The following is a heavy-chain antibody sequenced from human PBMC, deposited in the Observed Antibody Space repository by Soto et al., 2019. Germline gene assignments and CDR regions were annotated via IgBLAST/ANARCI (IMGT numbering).Heavy chain of an antibody. J-gene: IGHJ4*02. CDR3: ARDNTDGIFTGAAFDY. V-gene: IGHV3-21*01. CDR2: ISSSRSYI. Sequence: EVQLVESGGGLVKPGGSLRLSCAASGFTFSSYSMNCVRHAPGKGLEWVSSISSSRSYIYYADSVKGRFTISRDNAKNSLYLHMNSLRDEDTAVYYCARDNTDGIFTGAAFDYWGQGTLVTVSS. CDR1: GFTFSSYS. D-gene: IGHD1-20*01.